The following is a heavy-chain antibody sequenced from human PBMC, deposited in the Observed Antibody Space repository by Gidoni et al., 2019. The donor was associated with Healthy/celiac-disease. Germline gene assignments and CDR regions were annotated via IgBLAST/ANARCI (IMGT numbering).Heavy chain of an antibody. D-gene: IGHD3-10*01. CDR1: GFTFSSYS. J-gene: IGHJ4*02. CDR3: ARDLSEYYGSGSPDY. CDR2: ISSSSSYI. V-gene: IGHV3-21*01. Sequence: EVQLVESGGGLVKPVGSLRLSCAASGFTFSSYSMNWVRQAPGKGLEWVSSISSSSSYIYYADSVKGRFTISRDNAKNSLYLQMNSLRAEDTAVYYCARDLSEYYGSGSPDYWGQGTLVTVSS.